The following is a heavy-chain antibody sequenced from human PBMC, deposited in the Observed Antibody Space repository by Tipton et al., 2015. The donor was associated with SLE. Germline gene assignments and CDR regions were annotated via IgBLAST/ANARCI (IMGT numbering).Heavy chain of an antibody. J-gene: IGHJ4*02. CDR1: GGSISSYY. V-gene: IGHV4-59*01. CDR3: ARSPIFGVVTHFDY. Sequence: TLSLTCTVSGGSISSYYWSWIRQPPGKGLEWIGYIYYSGSTSYNPPLKSRVTISVDTSKNQFSLKLSSVTAADTAVYYCARSPIFGVVTHFDYWGQGTLVTVSS. CDR2: IYYSGST. D-gene: IGHD3-3*01.